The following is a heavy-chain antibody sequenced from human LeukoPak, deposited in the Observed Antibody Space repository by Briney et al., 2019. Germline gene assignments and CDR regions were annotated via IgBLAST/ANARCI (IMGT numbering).Heavy chain of an antibody. Sequence: GGSPRLSCAASGFTFSSYAMSWVRQAPGKGLEWVSAISGSAGSTYYADSVNGRFTISRDNSKNTLHLQMNSLRAEDTAVYYCATTKRFCANGVCYTSSSYYFDYWGQGTLVTVSS. CDR1: GFTFSSYA. D-gene: IGHD2-8*01. CDR3: ATTKRFCANGVCYTSSSYYFDY. V-gene: IGHV3-23*01. J-gene: IGHJ4*02. CDR2: ISGSAGST.